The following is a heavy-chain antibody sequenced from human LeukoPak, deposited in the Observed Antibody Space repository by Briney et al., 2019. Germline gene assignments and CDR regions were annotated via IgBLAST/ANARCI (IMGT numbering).Heavy chain of an antibody. J-gene: IGHJ4*02. CDR2: ISPDGSVT. CDR3: VSDSGLRSGGDS. CDR1: GFNLRTFW. Sequence: GGSLRLSYAASGFNLRTFWIHWIRQDAGGRLVWVSRISPDGSVTTYTASVKGRFAISRDNAKNTLYLEMNSLRADDAAIYYCVSDSGLRSGGDSWGQGTPVTVSS. V-gene: IGHV3-74*01. D-gene: IGHD1-26*01.